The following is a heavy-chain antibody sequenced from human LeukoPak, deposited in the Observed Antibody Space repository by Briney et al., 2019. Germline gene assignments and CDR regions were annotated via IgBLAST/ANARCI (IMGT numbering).Heavy chain of an antibody. D-gene: IGHD6-13*01. CDR2: ISSTSAYI. Sequence: GGSLRLSCAGSGFALKSYSLSWVRQAPGKGLEWVSSISSTSAYIYYADSVKGRFTISRDNVDNVVYLQMNSLGAEDTAVYYCARDLQQLVMGYYYYYGMDVWGQGTTVTVSS. V-gene: IGHV3-21*01. CDR3: ARDLQQLVMGYYYYYGMDV. CDR1: GFALKSYS. J-gene: IGHJ6*02.